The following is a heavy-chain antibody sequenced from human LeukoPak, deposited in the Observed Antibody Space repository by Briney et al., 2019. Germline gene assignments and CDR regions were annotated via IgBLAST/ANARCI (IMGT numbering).Heavy chain of an antibody. J-gene: IGHJ4*02. D-gene: IGHD3-10*01. CDR2: LYSHGAT. CDR3: ATWPGAWYGEDY. CDR1: EFTVTYNY. Sequence: GGSLRLSCAASEFTVTYNYMTWVRQAPGKGLEWVSLLYSHGATNYADSVKGRSTISRDNSQNTMYLQMNGLRAEDTAVYYCATWPGAWYGEDYWGQGTLVTVSS. V-gene: IGHV3-53*01.